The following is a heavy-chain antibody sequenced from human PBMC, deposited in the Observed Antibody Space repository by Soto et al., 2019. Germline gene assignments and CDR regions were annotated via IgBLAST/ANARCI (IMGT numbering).Heavy chain of an antibody. Sequence: QPGGSLRLSCAASGFTFSSYWMHCVRQAPGKGLVWVSRINSDGSSTSYADSVKGRFTISRDNAKNTLYLQMNSLRAEDTAVYYCASVPAAGTFYGMDVWGQGTTVTVSS. CDR2: INSDGSST. CDR1: GFTFSSYW. V-gene: IGHV3-74*01. J-gene: IGHJ6*02. D-gene: IGHD6-13*01. CDR3: ASVPAAGTFYGMDV.